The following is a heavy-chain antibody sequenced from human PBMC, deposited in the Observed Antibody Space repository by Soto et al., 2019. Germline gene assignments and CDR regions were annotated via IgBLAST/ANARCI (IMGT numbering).Heavy chain of an antibody. CDR2: IIPIFGTA. J-gene: IGHJ5*02. V-gene: IGHV1-69*01. D-gene: IGHD3-10*01. Sequence: QVQLVQSGDEVKKPGSSVKVSCKASGGTFSSYAISWVRQAPGQGLEWMGGIIPIFGTANYAQKFQGRVXXXXDXXXXXXXXXXXXXXXXXXXXXXXXXXXXXXXXXLGWFDPWGQGTLVTVSS. CDR3: XXXXXXXXXXLGWFDP. CDR1: GGTFSSYA.